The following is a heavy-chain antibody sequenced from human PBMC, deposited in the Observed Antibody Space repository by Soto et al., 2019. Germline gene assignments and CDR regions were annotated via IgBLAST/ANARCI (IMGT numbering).Heavy chain of an antibody. CDR2: ISPDGSGT. CDR1: GLTFSRHW. V-gene: IGHV3-74*01. CDR3: ARGYSYGLDH. Sequence: EVQLVESGGGLVQPGGSLRLSCAASGLTFSRHWMHWVRQAPGNGLVWVSRISPDGSGTYYADSVKGRFTISRDNAKNTLSLQMSSLRADDTAVYYCARGYSYGLDHWGQGTLATVSS. D-gene: IGHD5-18*01. J-gene: IGHJ4*02.